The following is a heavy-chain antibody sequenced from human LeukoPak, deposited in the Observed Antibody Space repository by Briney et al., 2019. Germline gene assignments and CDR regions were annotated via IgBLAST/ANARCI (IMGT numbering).Heavy chain of an antibody. J-gene: IGHJ4*02. D-gene: IGHD2-8*01. V-gene: IGHV1-2*02. CDR2: INPNSGGT. CDR3: ARDPAIVLMVYAIDVGFDY. Sequence: ASVKVSCKASGYTFTGYYMHWVRQAPGQGLEWMGWINPNSGGTNYAQKFQGRVTMTRDTPISTAYMELSRVRSDDTAVYYCARDPAIVLMVYAIDVGFDYWGQGTLVTVSS. CDR1: GYTFTGYY.